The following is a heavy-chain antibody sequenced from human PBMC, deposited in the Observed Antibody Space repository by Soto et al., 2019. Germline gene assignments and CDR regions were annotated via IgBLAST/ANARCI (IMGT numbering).Heavy chain of an antibody. V-gene: IGHV3-23*01. J-gene: IGHJ3*02. CDR3: ARDLRGHSYGDPAFDI. CDR2: ISGSGGST. D-gene: IGHD5-18*01. CDR1: GVTFSSYA. Sequence: GGSLRLSCAASGVTFSSYAMSWVRQAPGKGLEWVSAISGSGGSTYYADSVKGRFTISRDNSKNTLYLQMNSLRAEDTALYHCARDLRGHSYGDPAFDIWGQGTMVTVSS.